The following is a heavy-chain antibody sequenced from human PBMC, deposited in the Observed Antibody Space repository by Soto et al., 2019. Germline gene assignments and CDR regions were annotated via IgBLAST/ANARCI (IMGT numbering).Heavy chain of an antibody. CDR1: GFTFSSYA. J-gene: IGHJ6*02. CDR3: ARPIAVAGTVYYYGMDV. V-gene: IGHV3-30-3*01. CDR2: ISYDGSNK. D-gene: IGHD6-19*01. Sequence: GGSLRLSCAASGFTFSSYAMHWVRQAPGKGLEWVAVISYDGSNKYYADSVKGRFTISRDNSKNTLYLQMNSLRAEDTAVYYCARPIAVAGTVYYYGMDVWGQGTAGTVSS.